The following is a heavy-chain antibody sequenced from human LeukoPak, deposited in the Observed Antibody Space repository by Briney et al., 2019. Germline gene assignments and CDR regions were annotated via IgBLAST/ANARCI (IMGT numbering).Heavy chain of an antibody. V-gene: IGHV1-8*01. J-gene: IGHJ4*02. CDR3: ARVVPSGYDSYDY. Sequence: ASVTVSFKASGYTFTSYDINWVRQAPGQGLEWMGWMNPNSGNTGYAQKFQGRVTMTRNTSISTAYMELSSLRSEDTAVYYCARVVPSGYDSYDYWGQGTLVTVSS. CDR1: GYTFTSYD. D-gene: IGHD5-12*01. CDR2: MNPNSGNT.